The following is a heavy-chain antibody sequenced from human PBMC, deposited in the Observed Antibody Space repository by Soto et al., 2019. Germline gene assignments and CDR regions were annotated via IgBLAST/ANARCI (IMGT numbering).Heavy chain of an antibody. CDR1: GYSISTGYY. D-gene: IGHD3-22*01. J-gene: IGHJ3*02. V-gene: IGHV4-38-2*01. CDR2: VYHSGST. CDR3: ARAARFMIASAFDI. Sequence: SETLSLTCAVSGYSISTGYYWGWIRQPPGKGLEWIGSVYHSGSTYYTPSLESRVTILMDTSKNHLSLRLTSVTAADTAVYYCARAARFMIASAFDIWGQGTMVTVSS.